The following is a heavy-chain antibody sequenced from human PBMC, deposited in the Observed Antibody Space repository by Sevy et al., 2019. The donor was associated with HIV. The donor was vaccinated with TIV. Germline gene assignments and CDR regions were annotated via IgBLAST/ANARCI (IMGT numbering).Heavy chain of an antibody. V-gene: IGHV5-51*01. CDR2: IDPGDSET. J-gene: IGHJ4*02. Sequence: GESLKISCKASGYSSTRYWIGWVRQMPGKGPEWMGIIDPGDSETRYSPSFQGQVTISADKSSSTAYLQWSSLKASDTAMYYCARRDGYSSIDYWGQGTLVTVSS. D-gene: IGHD4-4*01. CDR3: ARRDGYSSIDY. CDR1: GYSSTRYW.